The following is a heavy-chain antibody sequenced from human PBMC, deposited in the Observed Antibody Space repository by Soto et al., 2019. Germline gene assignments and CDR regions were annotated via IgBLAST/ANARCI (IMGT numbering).Heavy chain of an antibody. V-gene: IGHV3-30*18. CDR3: AKITLYCTNGVCFVLGF. D-gene: IGHD2-8*01. Sequence: QVQVVESGGDAVQPGRSLRLSCAASGFTFSNYGMHWVRQAPGKGLEWVAVISNDGSKQYYGDSVKGRFTISRDNSKSEEYLQMICLRVEDTAVYFCAKITLYCTNGVCFVLGFWGQIPLVTV. J-gene: IGHJ4*02. CDR1: GFTFSNYG. CDR2: ISNDGSKQ.